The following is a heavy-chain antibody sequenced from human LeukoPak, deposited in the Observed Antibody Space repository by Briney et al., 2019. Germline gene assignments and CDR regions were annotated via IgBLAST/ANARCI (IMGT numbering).Heavy chain of an antibody. Sequence: ASVTVSCKASGYTTNTYGYSWVRQAPGQGLEWIGWIFSYSGETKYADKFQGRVTMTRDTSTTTAYMELRSLRSDDTAVYFCTNVAKGRYFFYMDVWGKGTTVTVS. CDR2: IFSYSGET. V-gene: IGHV1-18*01. CDR3: TNVAKGRYFFYMDV. J-gene: IGHJ6*03. D-gene: IGHD5-12*01. CDR1: GYTTNTYG.